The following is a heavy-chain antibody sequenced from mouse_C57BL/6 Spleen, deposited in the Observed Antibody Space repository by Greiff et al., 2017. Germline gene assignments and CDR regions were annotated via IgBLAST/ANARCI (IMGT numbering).Heavy chain of an antibody. CDR2: IDPSDSYT. Sequence: QVQLQQPGAELVMPGASVKLSCKASGYTFTSYWMHWVKQRPGQGLEWIGKIDPSDSYTNYNQKFKGKSTLTVDKSSSTAYMQLSSLTSEDSAVYYCARGGYYAMDYWGQGTSVTVSS. CDR3: ARGGYYAMDY. CDR1: GYTFTSYW. V-gene: IGHV1-69*01. J-gene: IGHJ4*01.